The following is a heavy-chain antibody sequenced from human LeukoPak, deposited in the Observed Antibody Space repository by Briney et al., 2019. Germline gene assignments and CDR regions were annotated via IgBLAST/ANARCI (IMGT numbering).Heavy chain of an antibody. CDR2: ISSSSYI. CDR1: GFTFSSYS. CDR3: ARTTVTDDSTFDY. D-gene: IGHD4-17*01. J-gene: IGHJ4*02. V-gene: IGHV3-21*01. Sequence: GSLRLSCAASGFTFSSYSMNWVRQAPGKGLEWVSSISSSSYIYYADSVKGRFTISRDNAKNSLYLQMNSLRAEDTAVYYCARTTVTDDSTFDYWGQGTLVTVSS.